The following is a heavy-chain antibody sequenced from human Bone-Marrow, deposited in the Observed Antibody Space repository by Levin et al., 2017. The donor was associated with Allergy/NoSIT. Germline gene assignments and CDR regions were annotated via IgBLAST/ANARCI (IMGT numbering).Heavy chain of an antibody. Sequence: SETLSLTCSVSGGSITTSDYYWGWIRQPPGKGLEWLGAIYYGGSTFYNPSLKSRVTITVDTSKNQFSMRPSSVTAADTAKYYCARREGVSLYFDLWGQGTLVTVSS. CDR3: ARREGVSLYFDL. V-gene: IGHV4-39*01. D-gene: IGHD5/OR15-5a*01. CDR2: IYYGGST. CDR1: GGSITTSDYY. J-gene: IGHJ4*02.